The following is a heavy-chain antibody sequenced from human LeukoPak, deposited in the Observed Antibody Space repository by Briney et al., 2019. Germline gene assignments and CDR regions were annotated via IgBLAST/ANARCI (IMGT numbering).Heavy chain of an antibody. CDR1: GGSISSYY. J-gene: IGHJ4*02. V-gene: IGHV4-59*01. Sequence: KASETLSLTCTVSGGSISSYYWSWIRQPPGKGLEWIGYIYYSGSTNYNPSLKSRVTISVDTSKNQFSLKLSSVTAADTAVYYCAGFGWTDYWGQGTLVTVSS. D-gene: IGHD3-10*01. CDR3: AGFGWTDY. CDR2: IYYSGST.